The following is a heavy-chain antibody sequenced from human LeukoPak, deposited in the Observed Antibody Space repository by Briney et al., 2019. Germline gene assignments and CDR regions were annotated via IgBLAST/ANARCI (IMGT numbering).Heavy chain of an antibody. D-gene: IGHD6-19*01. CDR1: GFTFSSYD. V-gene: IGHV3-23*01. CDR3: AKANFGAVAGMSDY. Sequence: GGSLRLSCAAPGFTFSSYDMSWVRQAPGKGLEWVSAISGSGGSTYYADSVKGRFTISRDNSKNTLYLHMNSLRAEDTAVYYCAKANFGAVAGMSDYWGQGTLVTVSS. CDR2: ISGSGGST. J-gene: IGHJ4*02.